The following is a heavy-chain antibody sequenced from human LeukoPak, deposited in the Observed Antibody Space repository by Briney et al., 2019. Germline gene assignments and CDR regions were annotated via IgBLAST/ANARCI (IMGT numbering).Heavy chain of an antibody. CDR2: INPNSGGT. V-gene: IGHV1-2*02. D-gene: IGHD3-22*01. CDR1: GYTFTVYY. Sequence: ASVKVSCKASGYTFTVYYMHWVRQAPGQGLEWMGWINPNSGGTNYAQKFQGRVTMTRDTSISTAYMELSRLRSDDTAVYYCARVKTYYYDSSGYSYYFDYWGQGTLVTVSS. CDR3: ARVKTYYYDSSGYSYYFDY. J-gene: IGHJ4*02.